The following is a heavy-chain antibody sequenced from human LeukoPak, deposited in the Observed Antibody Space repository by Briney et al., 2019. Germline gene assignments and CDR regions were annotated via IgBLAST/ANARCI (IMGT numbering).Heavy chain of an antibody. CDR2: IRYDGSNK. CDR3: AKASIAAAGTGYYYMDV. J-gene: IGHJ6*03. V-gene: IGHV3-30*02. D-gene: IGHD6-13*01. CDR1: GFTFSSYG. Sequence: GGSLRLSCAASGFTFSSYGMHWVRQAPGKGLEWVAFIRYDGSNKYYADSVKGRFTISRDNSKNTLYLQMNSLRAEDTAVYYCAKASIAAAGTGYYYMDVWGKGTAVTVSS.